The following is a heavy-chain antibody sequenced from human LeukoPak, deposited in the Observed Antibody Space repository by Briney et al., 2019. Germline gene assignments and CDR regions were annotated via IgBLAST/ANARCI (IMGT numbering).Heavy chain of an antibody. Sequence: GGSLRLSCAASGFTFSSYDMNWVRQAPGKGLEWVSYISSRTSTIYYADSVKGRFTISRDNARNSLYLQMNSLRAEDTAVYYCARSVARLMDVWGKGTTVTVSS. V-gene: IGHV3-48*01. CDR1: GFTFSSYD. D-gene: IGHD2-15*01. CDR2: ISSRTSTI. CDR3: ARSVARLMDV. J-gene: IGHJ6*04.